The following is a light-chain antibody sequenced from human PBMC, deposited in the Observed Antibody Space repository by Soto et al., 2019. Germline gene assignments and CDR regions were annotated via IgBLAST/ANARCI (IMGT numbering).Light chain of an antibody. Sequence: EIVMTQSPATLSVSPGERVTLSCRASQIVDSKLAWYQQKPGQAPRLLIYGASTRATGIPVRFSGSGSGTEFTLTISSLQSEDLAVYYCQQYNNWPPITFGQGTRLETK. J-gene: IGKJ5*01. CDR1: QIVDSK. V-gene: IGKV3-15*01. CDR2: GAS. CDR3: QQYNNWPPIT.